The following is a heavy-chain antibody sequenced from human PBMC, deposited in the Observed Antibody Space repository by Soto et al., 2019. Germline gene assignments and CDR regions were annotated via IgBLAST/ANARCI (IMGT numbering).Heavy chain of an antibody. CDR2: ISYDGSNK. J-gene: IGHJ4*02. V-gene: IGHV3-30*18. CDR3: AKDLSGGWTLDY. Sequence: QVQLVESGGGVVQPGRSLRLSCAASGFTFSWSGMHWVRQAPGKGLEWVAVISYDGSNKYYVDSVKGRFTISRDNSKNTLYLHMNSLRAEDTAVYYCAKDLSGGWTLDYWGQGSLVTVSS. D-gene: IGHD6-19*01. CDR1: GFTFSWSG.